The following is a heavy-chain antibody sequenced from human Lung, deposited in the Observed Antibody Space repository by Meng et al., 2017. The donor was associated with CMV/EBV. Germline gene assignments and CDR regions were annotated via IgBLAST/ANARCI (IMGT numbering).Heavy chain of an antibody. J-gene: IGHJ4*02. Sequence: QVHLQESGPGLVXPXXPLSLTCSVSGVSISGFYWSWIRQPAGKGLEWIGRIYINGDTNYNPSLKSRVTISKDTSKNQISLRLTSVTAADTAIYYCATGSGDFDHWGRGTLVTVSS. CDR3: ATGSGDFDH. CDR1: GVSISGFY. CDR2: IYINGDT. V-gene: IGHV4-4*07. D-gene: IGHD1-26*01.